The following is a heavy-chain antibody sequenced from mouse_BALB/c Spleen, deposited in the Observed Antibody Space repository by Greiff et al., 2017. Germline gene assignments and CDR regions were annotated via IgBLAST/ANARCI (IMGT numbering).Heavy chain of an antibody. CDR2: IWAGGST. Sequence: VKLVESGPGLVAPSQSLSITCTVSGFSLTSYGVHWVRQPPGKGLEWLGVIWAGGSTNYNSALMSRLSISKDNSKSQVFLKMNSLQTDDTAMYYCAREITTVVAFDYWGQGTTRTVSS. D-gene: IGHD1-1*01. V-gene: IGHV2-9*02. CDR1: GFSLTSYG. CDR3: AREITTVVAFDY. J-gene: IGHJ2*01.